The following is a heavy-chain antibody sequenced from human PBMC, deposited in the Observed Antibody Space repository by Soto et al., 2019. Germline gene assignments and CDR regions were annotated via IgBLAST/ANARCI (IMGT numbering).Heavy chain of an antibody. CDR3: ARGDREDILVVVCPRPGEYGTDI. Sequence: QVQLVESGGGVVQPGGSLRLSCAASGFTFRNHAMHWVGQAPGKGLECLAVIAHDGSNAFYRDSVTGLFTVSRDNSKKTLYLYRNSLRSVDTGVYYCARGDREDILVVVCPRPGEYGTDIWGQGPTVIVSS. D-gene: IGHD2-15*01. CDR1: GFTFRNHA. CDR2: IAHDGSNA. V-gene: IGHV3-30-3*01. J-gene: IGHJ6*02.